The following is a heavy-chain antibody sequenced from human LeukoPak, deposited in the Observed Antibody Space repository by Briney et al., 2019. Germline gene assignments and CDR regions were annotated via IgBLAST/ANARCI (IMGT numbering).Heavy chain of an antibody. Sequence: PSETLSLTCTVSGGSISSYYWSWIRQPPGKGLEWIGYSFFSGSTNYNPSLKSRVTISLDTSKNQFSLRLNSVTAADTAVYCLSSGWYGWGQGTLVTVSS. CDR1: GGSISSYY. CDR3: SSGWYG. J-gene: IGHJ4*02. V-gene: IGHV4-59*01. D-gene: IGHD6-19*01. CDR2: SFFSGST.